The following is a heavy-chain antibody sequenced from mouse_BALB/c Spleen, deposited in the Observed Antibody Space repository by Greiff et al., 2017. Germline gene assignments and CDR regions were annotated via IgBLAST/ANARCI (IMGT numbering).Heavy chain of an antibody. V-gene: IGHV1-4*01. D-gene: IGHD1-1*01. CDR1: GYTFTSYT. Sequence: QVQLKESGAELARPGASVKMSCKASGYTFTSYTMHWVKQRPGQGLEWIGYINPSSGYTNYNQKFKDKATLTADKSSSTAYMQLSSLTSEDSAVYYCARGYYGSSYYAMDYWGQGTSVTVSS. CDR2: INPSSGYT. J-gene: IGHJ4*01. CDR3: ARGYYGSSYYAMDY.